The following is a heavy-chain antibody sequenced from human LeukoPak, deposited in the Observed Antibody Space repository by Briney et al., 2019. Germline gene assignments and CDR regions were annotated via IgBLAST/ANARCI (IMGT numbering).Heavy chain of an antibody. CDR2: ISWNSGSI. D-gene: IGHD5-12*01. V-gene: IGHV3-9*01. J-gene: IGHJ4*02. CDR1: GFTFDDYA. Sequence: GGSLRLSCAASGFTFDDYAMHWVRQAPGKGLEWVSGISWNSGSIGYADSVKGRFTISRDNAKNSLYLQMNSLRAEDTALYYCAKGGYSGYADLDYWGQGTLVTVSS. CDR3: AKGGYSGYADLDY.